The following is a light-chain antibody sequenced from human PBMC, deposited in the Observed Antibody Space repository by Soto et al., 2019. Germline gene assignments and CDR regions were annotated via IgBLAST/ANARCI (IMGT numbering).Light chain of an antibody. Sequence: QSALTQPPSASGSPGQSVTISCTGTSTDVGGYDYVSWYQQHPGKVPKLMIYEVNKRPSGVSDRFSGSKSGNTASLTVSGLQPEDEADYYCTSYAGSKSVFGTGTKLTVL. CDR3: TSYAGSKSV. V-gene: IGLV2-8*01. CDR1: STDVGGYDY. CDR2: EVN. J-gene: IGLJ1*01.